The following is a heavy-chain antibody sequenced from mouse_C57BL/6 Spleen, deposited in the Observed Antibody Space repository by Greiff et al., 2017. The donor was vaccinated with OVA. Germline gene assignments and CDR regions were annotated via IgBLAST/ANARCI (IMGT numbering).Heavy chain of an antibody. CDR3: ARMLVAYYFDY. V-gene: IGHV3-6*01. CDR2: ISYDGSN. D-gene: IGHD1-1*02. CDR1: GYSITSGYY. Sequence: EVQLQQSGPGLVKPSQSLSLTCSVTGYSITSGYYWNWIRQFPGNKLEWMGYISYDGSNNYNPSLKNRITITRDTSKNQFFLKLNSVTAEDTATYYCARMLVAYYFDYWGQGTTLTVSS. J-gene: IGHJ2*01.